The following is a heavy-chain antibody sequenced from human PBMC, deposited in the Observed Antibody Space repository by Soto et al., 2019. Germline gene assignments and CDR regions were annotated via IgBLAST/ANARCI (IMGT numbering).Heavy chain of an antibody. J-gene: IGHJ6*02. V-gene: IGHV1-18*01. CDR1: GYTFSRYG. CDR2: ISGYNGDT. D-gene: IGHD2-8*01. Sequence: ASVKVSCKTSGYTFSRYGISWVRQAPGQGLEWMGWISGYNGDTNYAQKDQGRDNMTIDTSTYTAYKELRRLTSDDTAIYYCAKNGQPPYYYYGMDVGG. CDR3: AKNGQPPYYYYGMDV.